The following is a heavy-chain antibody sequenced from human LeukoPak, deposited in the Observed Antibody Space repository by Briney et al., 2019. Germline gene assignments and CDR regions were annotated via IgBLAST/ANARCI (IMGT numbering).Heavy chain of an antibody. D-gene: IGHD3-22*01. CDR1: GGSISSSNYY. J-gene: IGHJ4*02. V-gene: IGHV4-39*01. Sequence: PSETLSLTCTVSGGSISSSNYYWAWIRQPPGKGLEWIANIFYTGSTYYNPSLKSRVTISVDTSKNQFSLKLSSVTAADTAVYYCARVRYYDSSGYRDWGQGTLVTVSS. CDR2: IFYTGST. CDR3: ARVRYYDSSGYRD.